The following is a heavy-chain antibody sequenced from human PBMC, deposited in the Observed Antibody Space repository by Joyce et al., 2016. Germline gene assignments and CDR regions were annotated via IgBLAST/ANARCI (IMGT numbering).Heavy chain of an antibody. CDR1: GYTFTNYW. Sequence: EVQLAQSGAEVKKPGESLRISCKASGYTFTNYWISWLRQMPGKGLEWMGRTVPSDYYSTYRPSFQGHVTFASDKSTNTAYLQWGSLKATDTAFYYFARLRRDPMIRGSLDFGSWGQGTRVTVSS. CDR3: ARLRRDPMIRGSLDFGS. V-gene: IGHV5-10-1*03. CDR2: TVPSDYYS. D-gene: IGHD3-10*01. J-gene: IGHJ4*02.